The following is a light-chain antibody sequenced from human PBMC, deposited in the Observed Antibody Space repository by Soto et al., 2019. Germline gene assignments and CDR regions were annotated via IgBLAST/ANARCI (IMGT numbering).Light chain of an antibody. CDR1: QGISSF. CDR2: AAS. CDR3: QQVESYPST. J-gene: IGKJ4*01. V-gene: IGKV1-9*01. Sequence: IQLTQTPSSLSASVGDRVTITCRASQGISSFLAWYQQKPGKAPKLLIYAASSLQSGVPSRFSGSGFGTDFTLTITSLQPEDFATYYCQQVESYPSTFAGGTKVDIK.